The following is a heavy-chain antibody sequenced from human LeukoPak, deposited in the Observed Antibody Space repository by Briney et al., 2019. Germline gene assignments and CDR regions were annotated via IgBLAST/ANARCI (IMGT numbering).Heavy chain of an antibody. CDR2: ISPNSGDT. Sequence: ASVNVSCKASGYXFAGYYIHWVRQAPGQGPEWLGWISPNSGDTNYAQKFQGRVTMTRDSSITTAYMELSRLRSDDTAMYYCARDVERLYGMDVWGQGTTVTVSS. CDR3: ARDVERLYGMDV. CDR1: GYXFAGYY. J-gene: IGHJ6*02. V-gene: IGHV1-2*02.